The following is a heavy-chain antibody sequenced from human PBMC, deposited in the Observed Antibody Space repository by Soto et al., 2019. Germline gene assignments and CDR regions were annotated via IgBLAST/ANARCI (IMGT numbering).Heavy chain of an antibody. V-gene: IGHV3-21*01. Sequence: GGSLRLSCAASGFTFSGYTMNWVRQAPGKGLEWVSSITSGSSYIYYADSVKGRFTISRDNAKNSLYLQINSLRAEDTAMYYCARFSFDYWGQGTLVTVSS. CDR1: GFTFSGYT. CDR2: ITSGSSYI. J-gene: IGHJ4*02. CDR3: ARFSFDY.